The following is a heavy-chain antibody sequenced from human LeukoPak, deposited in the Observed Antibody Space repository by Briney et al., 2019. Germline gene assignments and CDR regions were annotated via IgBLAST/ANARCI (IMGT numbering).Heavy chain of an antibody. D-gene: IGHD6-13*01. CDR2: ISSDGSTT. CDR1: GFTFSSYA. Sequence: SGGSLRLSCAASGFTFSSYAMSWVRQGPGKGLVWVSLISSDGSTTTYADSVKGRFTISRDNAKNTLYLQMNSLRAEDTAVYYCARDTITAPGDLDYWGQGTLVTVSS. J-gene: IGHJ4*02. CDR3: ARDTITAPGDLDY. V-gene: IGHV3-74*01.